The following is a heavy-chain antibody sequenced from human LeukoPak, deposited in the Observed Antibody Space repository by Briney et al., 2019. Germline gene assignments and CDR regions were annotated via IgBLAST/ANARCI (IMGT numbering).Heavy chain of an antibody. D-gene: IGHD6-6*01. CDR1: GYSFTSYW. CDR2: IYPGDSDT. CDR3: ARPRKKYGSSSWAMDV. V-gene: IGHV5-51*01. Sequence: GESLKISCKGSGYSFTSYWIGWVRQMPGKGLEWMGIIYPGDSDTRYSPSFQGQVTISADKSISTAYLQWSSLKASDTAMYYCARPRKKYGSSSWAMDVWGKGTTVTVSS. J-gene: IGHJ6*03.